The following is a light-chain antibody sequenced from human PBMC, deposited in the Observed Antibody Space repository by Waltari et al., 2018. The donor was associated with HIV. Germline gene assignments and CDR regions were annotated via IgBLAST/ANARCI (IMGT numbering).Light chain of an antibody. Sequence: QSPLTQPPSVSGSPGQSVTISFTGTSSDVGNYNRVSWYQQPPGSAPKLMIYEVSNRPSGVPRRFSGSKSGNTASLTISGLQAEDEADYYCSSYTSSNTFVVFGGGTKLTVL. CDR3: SSYTSSNTFVV. CDR2: EVS. J-gene: IGLJ2*01. CDR1: SSDVGNYNR. V-gene: IGLV2-18*02.